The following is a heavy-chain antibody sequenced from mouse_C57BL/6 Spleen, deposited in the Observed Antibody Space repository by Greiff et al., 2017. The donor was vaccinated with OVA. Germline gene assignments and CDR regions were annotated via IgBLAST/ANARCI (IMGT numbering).Heavy chain of an antibody. J-gene: IGHJ2*01. CDR2: IYPGDGDT. Sequence: VKLVESGAELVKPGASVKISCKASGYAFSSYWMNWVKQRPGKGLEWIGQIYPGDGDTNYNGKFKGKATLTADKSSSTAYMQISSLTSEDSAVYFCARRGLLHFDYWGQGTTLTVSS. D-gene: IGHD2-13*01. CDR3: ARRGLLHFDY. CDR1: GYAFSSYW. V-gene: IGHV1-80*01.